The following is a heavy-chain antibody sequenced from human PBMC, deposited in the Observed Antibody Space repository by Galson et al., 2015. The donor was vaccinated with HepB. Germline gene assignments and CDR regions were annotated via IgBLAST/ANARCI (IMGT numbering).Heavy chain of an antibody. J-gene: IGHJ6*03. CDR1: GFTFSSYW. D-gene: IGHD6-13*01. CDR2: IKQDGSEK. V-gene: IGHV3-7*03. Sequence: SLRLSCAASGFTFSSYWMSWVRQAPGKGLEWVANIKQDGSEKYYVDSVKGRFTISRDNAKNSLYLQMNSLRAEDTAVYYCARGIAAAGRGGYYYYYMDVWGKGTTVTVSS. CDR3: ARGIAAAGRGGYYYYYMDV.